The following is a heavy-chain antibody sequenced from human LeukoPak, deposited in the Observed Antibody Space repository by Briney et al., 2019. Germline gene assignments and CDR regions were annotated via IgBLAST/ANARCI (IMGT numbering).Heavy chain of an antibody. D-gene: IGHD6-13*01. Sequence: PGGSLRLSCAASGFTFSSYSMNWVRQAPGKGLEWVSSISSSSSYIYYADSVKGRFTISRDNAKNSLYLQMNSLRAEDTAVYYCAGFRIAAAGTIDYWGQGTLVTVSS. CDR2: ISSSSSYI. CDR1: GFTFSSYS. V-gene: IGHV3-21*01. J-gene: IGHJ4*02. CDR3: AGFRIAAAGTIDY.